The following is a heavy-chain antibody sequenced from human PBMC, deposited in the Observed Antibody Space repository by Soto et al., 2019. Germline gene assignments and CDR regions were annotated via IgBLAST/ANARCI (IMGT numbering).Heavy chain of an antibody. Sequence: QVQLVQSGAEVKKPGSSVKVSCKASGGTFSSYAISWVRQAPGQGLEWMGGIVPIFGTANYAQKFQGRVTIPADKSTSTAYMELSSLRSEDTAVYYCAGNLDSRYFAWFSPYYYGMDVWGQGTTVTVSS. D-gene: IGHD3-9*01. J-gene: IGHJ6*02. CDR3: AGNLDSRYFAWFSPYYYGMDV. V-gene: IGHV1-69*06. CDR2: IVPIFGTA. CDR1: GGTFSSYA.